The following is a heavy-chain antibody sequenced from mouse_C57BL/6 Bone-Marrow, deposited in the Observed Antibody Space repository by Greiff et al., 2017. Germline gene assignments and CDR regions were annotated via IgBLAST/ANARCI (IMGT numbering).Heavy chain of an antibody. D-gene: IGHD1-1*01. CDR3: ARVITKVVAHYVDY. V-gene: IGHV5-16*01. CDR2: INYDGSST. Sequence: EVLVVESEGGLVQPGSSMKLSCTASGFTFSDYYMAWVRQVPEKGLEWVATINYDGSSTYYLDSLKSRFIISRDNAKNMLYMQMSSLKSEDTATYSWARVITKVVAHYVDYWGQGTTLTVSS. J-gene: IGHJ2*01. CDR1: GFTFSDYY.